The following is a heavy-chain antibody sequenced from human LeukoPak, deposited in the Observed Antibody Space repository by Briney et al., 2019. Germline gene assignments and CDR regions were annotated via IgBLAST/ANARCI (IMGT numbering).Heavy chain of an antibody. CDR1: GGSISSGGYY. CDR2: IYYSGST. J-gene: IGHJ4*02. CDR3: ARFLYCIGSSCNTAND. V-gene: IGHV4-31*03. D-gene: IGHD2-2*02. Sequence: PSETLSLTCTVSGGSISSGGYYWSWIRQHPGKGLEWIGYIYYSGSTYYNPSLKSRVTISVDTSKNQFSLNLSSVTAADTAVYYCARFLYCIGSSCNTANDWGQGTLVTVSS.